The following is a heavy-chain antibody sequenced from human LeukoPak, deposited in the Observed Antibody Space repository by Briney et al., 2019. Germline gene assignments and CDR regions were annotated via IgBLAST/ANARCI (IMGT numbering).Heavy chain of an antibody. D-gene: IGHD3-22*01. J-gene: IGHJ6*02. Sequence: SVKVSCKASGGTFSSYAISWVRQAPGQGLEWMGGIIPIFGTASYAQKFQGRVTITADESTSTAYMELSSLRSEDTAVYYCARDVARDSSGYYPPKESYYGMDVWGQGTTVTVSS. CDR3: ARDVARDSSGYYPPKESYYGMDV. V-gene: IGHV1-69*13. CDR2: IIPIFGTA. CDR1: GGTFSSYA.